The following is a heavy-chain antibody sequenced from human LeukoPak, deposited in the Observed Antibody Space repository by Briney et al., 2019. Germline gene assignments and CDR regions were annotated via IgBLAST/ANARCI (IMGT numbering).Heavy chain of an antibody. Sequence: GGSLRLSCAASGFTFSSYWMHWVRQAPGKGLEWVANIKQDGSEKYYVDSVKGRFTISRDNAKNSLYLQMNSLRAEDTAVYYCARIRGGGAFDYWGQGTLVTVSS. J-gene: IGHJ4*02. D-gene: IGHD3-10*01. V-gene: IGHV3-7*01. CDR1: GFTFSSYW. CDR3: ARIRGGGAFDY. CDR2: IKQDGSEK.